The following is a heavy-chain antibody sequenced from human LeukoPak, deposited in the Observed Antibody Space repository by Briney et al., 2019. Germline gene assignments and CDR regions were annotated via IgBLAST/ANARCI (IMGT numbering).Heavy chain of an antibody. J-gene: IGHJ4*02. Sequence: GGSLRLSCAVSGFAFGSHWMAWVRQAPGQGLEWVANIKQDGSERYYVDSVKGRFTISRDNAKNSLFLQMNNLRAEDTAVYYCARARHPVAHDYWGQGTLVTVSS. CDR3: ARARHPVAHDY. CDR2: IKQDGSER. D-gene: IGHD6-19*01. CDR1: GFAFGSHW. V-gene: IGHV3-7*01.